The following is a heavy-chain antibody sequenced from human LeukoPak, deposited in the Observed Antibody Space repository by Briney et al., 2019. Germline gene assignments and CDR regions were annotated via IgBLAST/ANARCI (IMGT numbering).Heavy chain of an antibody. CDR3: ARDVQQLANYYYYGLDV. CDR2: INPNSGGT. D-gene: IGHD6-13*01. CDR1: GYTFTAYY. J-gene: IGHJ6*02. V-gene: IGHV1-2*02. Sequence: ASVKVSCKASGYTFTAYYMHWVRQAPGQGLEWMGWINPNSGGTNYAQKFQGRVTMTRDTSIITAYMELNRLRSDDTAVYYCARDVQQLANYYYYGLDVWGQGTTVTVSS.